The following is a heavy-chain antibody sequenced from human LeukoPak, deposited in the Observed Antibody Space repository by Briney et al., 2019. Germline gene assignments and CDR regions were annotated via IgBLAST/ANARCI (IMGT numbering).Heavy chain of an antibody. V-gene: IGHV4-59*12. Sequence: SETLSLTCTVSGGSISSYYWSWIRQPPGKGLEWIGYIYYSGSTNYNPSLKSRVTISVDTSKNQFSLQLNSVTPEDTAVYYCAREYYQWLEYNWFDPWGQGTLVTVSS. CDR2: IYYSGST. D-gene: IGHD6-19*01. J-gene: IGHJ5*02. CDR3: AREYYQWLEYNWFDP. CDR1: GGSISSYY.